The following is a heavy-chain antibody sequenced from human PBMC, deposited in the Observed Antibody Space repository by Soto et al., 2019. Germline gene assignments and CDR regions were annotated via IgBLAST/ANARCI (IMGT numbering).Heavy chain of an antibody. J-gene: IGHJ3*02. CDR3: ARGGIDVLMVYATDAFDI. CDR1: GDSVSSNSAA. Sequence: KQSQTLSLTCAISGDSVSSNSAAWNWIRQSPSRGLEWLGRTYYRSKWYNDYAVSVKSRITINPDTSKNQFSLQLNSVTPEDTAVYYCARGGIDVLMVYATDAFDIWGQGTMVTVSS. V-gene: IGHV6-1*01. CDR2: TYYRSKWYN. D-gene: IGHD2-8*01.